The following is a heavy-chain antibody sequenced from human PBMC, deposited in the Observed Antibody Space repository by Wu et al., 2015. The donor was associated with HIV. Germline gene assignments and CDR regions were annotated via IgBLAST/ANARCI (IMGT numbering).Heavy chain of an antibody. CDR1: GYSFSDYH. Sequence: IHLVQSGAEVKKPGASVKISCKGSGYSFSDYHLHWVRQAPGQGLEWMGWINHNGGGATYAQKFQGRVAMTRDTSINTAFMEITRLRFDDTAKYYCARALRPVADALELDYWGQGTLVTVSS. CDR3: ARALRPVADALELDY. J-gene: IGHJ4*02. D-gene: IGHD6-19*01. V-gene: IGHV1-2*02. CDR2: INHNGGGA.